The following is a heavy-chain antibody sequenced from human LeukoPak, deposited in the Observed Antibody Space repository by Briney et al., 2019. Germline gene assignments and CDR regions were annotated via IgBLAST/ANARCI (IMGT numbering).Heavy chain of an antibody. CDR2: IIPIFGTA. D-gene: IGHD5-18*01. CDR1: GGTFSSYA. J-gene: IGHJ4*02. V-gene: IGHV1-69*13. Sequence: SVKVSCKASGGTFSSYAISWVRQAPGHGLEWMGGIIPIFGTANYAQKFQGRVTITADESTSTAYMELSSLRSEDTAVYYCARSTVDTAMVSPRSFDYWGQGTLVTVSS. CDR3: ARSTVDTAMVSPRSFDY.